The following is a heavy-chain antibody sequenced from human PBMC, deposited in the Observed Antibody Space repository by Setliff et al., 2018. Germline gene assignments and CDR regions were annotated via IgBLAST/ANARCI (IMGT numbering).Heavy chain of an antibody. V-gene: IGHV4-34*01. D-gene: IGHD3-22*01. CDR2: INHSGST. J-gene: IGHJ5*02. CDR1: GGSFSGYY. CDR3: AKGPDSSGYQGWFDP. Sequence: SETLSLTCAVYGGSFSGYYWSWIRQPPGKGLEWIGEINHSGSTNDNPSLKSRVTMSVDTSKNQFSLKLSSVTAADTAVYYCAKGPDSSGYQGWFDPWGQGTLVTVSS.